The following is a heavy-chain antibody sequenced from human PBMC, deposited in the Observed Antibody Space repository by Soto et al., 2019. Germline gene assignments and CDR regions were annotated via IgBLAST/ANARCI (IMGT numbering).Heavy chain of an antibody. CDR1: GFTFSSYG. D-gene: IGHD3-10*01. CDR3: AKAPRVLSAYGSGMRDYGMDV. CDR2: ISYDGSNK. J-gene: IGHJ6*02. V-gene: IGHV3-30*18. Sequence: PGGSLRLSCAASGFTFSSYGMHWVRQAPGKGLEWVAVISYDGSNKYYADSVKGRFTISRDNSKNTLYLQMNSLRAEDTAVYYCAKAPRVLSAYGSGMRDYGMDVWGQGTTVTVSS.